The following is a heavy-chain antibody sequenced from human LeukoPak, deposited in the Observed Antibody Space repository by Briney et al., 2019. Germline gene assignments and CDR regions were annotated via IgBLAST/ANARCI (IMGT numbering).Heavy chain of an antibody. CDR1: GYTFTGYY. J-gene: IGHJ3*02. V-gene: IGHV1-2*02. CDR2: INPNSGGT. Sequence: ASVKVSCKASGYTFTGYYMHWVRQAPGQGLEWMGWINPNSGGTDYAQKFQGRVTMTQDTSISTAYMELSSLRSDDTAVYYCARGSGYDYRAFDIWGQGTMVTVSS. D-gene: IGHD5-12*01. CDR3: ARGSGYDYRAFDI.